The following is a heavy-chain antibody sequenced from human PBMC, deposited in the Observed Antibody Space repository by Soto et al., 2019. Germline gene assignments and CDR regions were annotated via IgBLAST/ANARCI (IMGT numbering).Heavy chain of an antibody. CDR3: ARERDIVVVPASNGMDV. CDR1: GFTFSSYA. J-gene: IGHJ6*02. CDR2: ISYDGSNK. Sequence: QVQLVESGGGVVQPGRSLRLSCAASGFTFSSYAMHWVRQAPGKGLEWVAVISYDGSNKYYADSVKGRFTISRDNSKNTLCLQMSSLRAEATAVYYCARERDIVVVPASNGMDVWGQGTTVTVSS. V-gene: IGHV3-30-3*01. D-gene: IGHD2-2*01.